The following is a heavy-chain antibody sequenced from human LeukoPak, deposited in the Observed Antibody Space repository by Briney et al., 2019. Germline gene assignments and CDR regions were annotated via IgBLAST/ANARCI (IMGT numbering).Heavy chain of an antibody. Sequence: SETLSLTCAVYGGSFSDYYWSWIRQPPGKGLEWIGEINHSGSTNYNPSLKSRVTISVDTSKNQFPLKLSSVTAADTAVYYCARREFYYDSSGYYLDYWGQGTLVTVSS. V-gene: IGHV4-34*01. CDR2: INHSGST. CDR3: ARREFYYDSSGYYLDY. CDR1: GGSFSDYY. J-gene: IGHJ4*02. D-gene: IGHD3-22*01.